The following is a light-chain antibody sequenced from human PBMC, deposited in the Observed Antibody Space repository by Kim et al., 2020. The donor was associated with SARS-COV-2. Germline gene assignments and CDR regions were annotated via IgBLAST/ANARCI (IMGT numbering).Light chain of an antibody. Sequence: SASGGDRVTITYRASQSITRLLAWYQQKPGKAPKVLIYDASKLKRGVPSRFSGSGSGTDFTLTISNLQPDDFATYYCQQYDSFSYTFGPGTKLEI. CDR2: DAS. CDR3: QQYDSFSYT. V-gene: IGKV1-5*01. J-gene: IGKJ2*01. CDR1: QSITRL.